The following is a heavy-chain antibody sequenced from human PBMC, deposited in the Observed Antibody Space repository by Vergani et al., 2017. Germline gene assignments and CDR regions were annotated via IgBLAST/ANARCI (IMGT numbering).Heavy chain of an antibody. J-gene: IGHJ6*02. D-gene: IGHD2-15*01. CDR3: ARDRGGRDSTYCYGMDV. Sequence: EVQLVESGGGLVQPGGSLRLSCAASGFTFSSYWMSWVRQAPGKGLEWVANIKQDGSDKFYVDSVKGRFTVSRDNAKYSLYLQMNSLRAEETAVYYCARDRGGRDSTYCYGMDVWGQGTTVTVSS. CDR2: IKQDGSDK. V-gene: IGHV3-7*01. CDR1: GFTFSSYW.